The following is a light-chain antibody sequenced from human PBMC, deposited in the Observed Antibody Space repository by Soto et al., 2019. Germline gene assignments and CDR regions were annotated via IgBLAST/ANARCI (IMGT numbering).Light chain of an antibody. CDR2: GAS. CDR3: QQYNKWPST. J-gene: IGKJ2*01. Sequence: EIVMTQSPATLSVSPGERATLSCRASQSVSSNLAWYQQKPGQAPRLLIYGASTRATGIPARFSGSGSGTEFTLTISSLQSEDFAVYYCQQYNKWPSTFGQGTKLVIK. V-gene: IGKV3-15*01. CDR1: QSVSSN.